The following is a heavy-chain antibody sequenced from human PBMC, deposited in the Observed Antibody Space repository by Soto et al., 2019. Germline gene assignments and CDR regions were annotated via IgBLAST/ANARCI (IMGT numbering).Heavy chain of an antibody. V-gene: IGHV3-74*01. D-gene: IGHD6-13*01. CDR1: GFTFSTYR. J-gene: IGHJ4*02. Sequence: PGGSLRLSCAASGFTFSTYRMHWVRQVPGKGLVWVSRISSDGSSTNYADSVKGRFTISRDNAKNTLYLHMDSLRAEDTAVYYCGTGYTSSWYYTVAYWGQGILVTVS. CDR2: ISSDGSST. CDR3: GTGYTSSWYYTVAY.